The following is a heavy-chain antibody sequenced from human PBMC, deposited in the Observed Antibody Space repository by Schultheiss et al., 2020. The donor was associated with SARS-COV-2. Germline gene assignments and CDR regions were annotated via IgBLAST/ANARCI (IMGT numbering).Heavy chain of an antibody. V-gene: IGHV4-59*08. J-gene: IGHJ4*02. CDR1: GGSISSYY. Sequence: SETLSLTCTVSGGSISSYYWSWIRQPAGKGLEWIGEINHSGSTNYNPSLKSRVTISVDTSKNQFSLKLSSVTAADTAVYYCARLRLGELSFFDYWGQGTLVTVSS. CDR2: INHSGST. D-gene: IGHD3-16*02. CDR3: ARLRLGELSFFDY.